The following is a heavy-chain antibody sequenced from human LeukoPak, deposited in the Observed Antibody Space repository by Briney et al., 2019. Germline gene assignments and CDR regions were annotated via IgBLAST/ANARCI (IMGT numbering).Heavy chain of an antibody. Sequence: SETLPLTCTVSGYSITSGYYWGWVRPPPGEGLEWIGSIYHSGSTYYNPSLKSRVTISVDTSKNQFSLRLTSVTAADTAVYYCARVQSRLSWFDPWGQGTLVTVSS. V-gene: IGHV4-38-2*02. CDR1: GYSITSGYY. CDR2: IYHSGST. CDR3: ARVQSRLSWFDP. J-gene: IGHJ5*02.